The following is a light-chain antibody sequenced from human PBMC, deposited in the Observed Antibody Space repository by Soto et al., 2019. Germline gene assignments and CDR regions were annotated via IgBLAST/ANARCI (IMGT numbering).Light chain of an antibody. Sequence: DIQMTQSPSSLSASVGDRVTITCRASRSISNYLNWYQQKTGKAPKVLIYGASSLQSGVPSRFSGSGSGTDFTLTINSLQPEDFATYYCQQSFNTPVTFGQGTRLEI. J-gene: IGKJ5*01. CDR2: GAS. CDR3: QQSFNTPVT. V-gene: IGKV1-39*01. CDR1: RSISNY.